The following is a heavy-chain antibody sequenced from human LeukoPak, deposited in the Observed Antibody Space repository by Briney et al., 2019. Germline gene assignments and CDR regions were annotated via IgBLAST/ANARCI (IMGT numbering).Heavy chain of an antibody. D-gene: IGHD5-18*01. Sequence: GRSLRLSCTASGFLFSAYGMHWVRQAPGKGLEWVAVIWYNGTNKYYADSVKGRFTISRDNSKNTLYLQMNSLRVEDTAVYYCAGDRRGYSYGYWGFDYWGQGTLVTVSS. V-gene: IGHV3-33*01. CDR1: GFLFSAYG. J-gene: IGHJ4*02. CDR2: IWYNGTNK. CDR3: AGDRRGYSYGYWGFDY.